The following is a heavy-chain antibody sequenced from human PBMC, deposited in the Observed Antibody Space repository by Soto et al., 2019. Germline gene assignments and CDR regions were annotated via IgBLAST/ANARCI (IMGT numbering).Heavy chain of an antibody. Sequence: PPEKLCVTYAVYGGSFSGYYWSWIRQPPGKGLEWIGEINHSGSTDYNPSLKSRVTISVDTSKNQFSLKLSSVTAADTAVYYCARVLPSSSRYVVWGRSFDYCGHVT. J-gene: IGHJ4*01. CDR1: GGSFSGYY. CDR2: INHSGST. D-gene: IGHD6-13*01. V-gene: IGHV4-34*01. CDR3: ARVLPSSSRYVVWGRSFDY.